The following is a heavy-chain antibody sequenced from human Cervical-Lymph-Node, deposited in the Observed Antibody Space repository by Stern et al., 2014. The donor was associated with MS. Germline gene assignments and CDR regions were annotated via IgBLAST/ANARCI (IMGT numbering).Heavy chain of an antibody. CDR3: AKDPSGGIEGLFQY. D-gene: IGHD3-10*01. Sequence: VQLLESGGGVVQPGRSLRLSCTASGFTFRKYGMHWVRQAPGKGLEWVAVISYDGNNIYYSDSVKGRFTISRENSKNTLFLQMNSLRTEDTAVYYCAKDPSGGIEGLFQYWGQGTLVTVSS. CDR2: ISYDGNNI. J-gene: IGHJ4*02. CDR1: GFTFRKYG. V-gene: IGHV3-30*18.